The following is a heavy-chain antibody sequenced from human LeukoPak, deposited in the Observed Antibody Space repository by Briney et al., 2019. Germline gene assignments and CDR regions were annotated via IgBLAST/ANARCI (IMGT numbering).Heavy chain of an antibody. V-gene: IGHV1-8*01. CDR1: GYTFTSYD. CDR3: ARGSGVYSSGWYDWFDP. CDR2: MNPNSGNT. Sequence: GASVKVSCKASGYTFTSYDINWVRQATGQGLEWMGWMNPNSGNTGYAQKLQGRVTMTRNTSISTAYMELSSLRSEDTAVYYCARGSGVYSSGWYDWFDPWGQGTLATVSS. D-gene: IGHD6-19*01. J-gene: IGHJ5*02.